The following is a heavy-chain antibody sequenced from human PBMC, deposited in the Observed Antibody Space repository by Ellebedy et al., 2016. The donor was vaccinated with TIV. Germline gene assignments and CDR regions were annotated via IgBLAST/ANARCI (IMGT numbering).Heavy chain of an antibody. Sequence: AASVKVSCKASGYPFPNYGVSWVRQAPGQGLEGVGWNRAYNGNTKYGQKFQGRISLTTDTSMGKAYMELRSLRSDDTGVYFCARDVPADAAALLDYWGQGTRVTVSS. CDR1: GYPFPNYG. V-gene: IGHV1-18*04. D-gene: IGHD2-2*01. CDR2: NRAYNGNT. CDR3: ARDVPADAAALLDY. J-gene: IGHJ4*02.